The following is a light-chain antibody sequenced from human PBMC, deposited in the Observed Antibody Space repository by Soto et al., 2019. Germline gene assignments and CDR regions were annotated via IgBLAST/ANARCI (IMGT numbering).Light chain of an antibody. CDR2: KAT. V-gene: IGKV1-5*03. J-gene: IGKJ1*01. CDR3: QQYETFSGT. Sequence: DIQMTQSPSTLSASVGDRVTITCRASQTISTWLAWYQQKPGKAPKLLIYKATHLQSGVPSRFSGSGSGTKFTLTIASLQPDDFATYYCQQYETFSGTFGPGTKVDIK. CDR1: QTISTW.